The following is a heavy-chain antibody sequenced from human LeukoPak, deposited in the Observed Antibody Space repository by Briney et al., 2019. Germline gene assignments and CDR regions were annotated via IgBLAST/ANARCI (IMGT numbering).Heavy chain of an antibody. D-gene: IGHD2-15*01. J-gene: IGHJ3*02. CDR2: IYYSGST. CDR3: ARHRWKLYDAFDI. CDR1: GGSISNVNYH. V-gene: IGHV4-39*01. Sequence: PSETLSLTCTVSGGSISNVNYHWGWIRQPPGKGLEWIGSIYYSGSTFYKPSLKSRVTISIDTSKNQFSLKLSSVTAADTAVYYCARHRWKLYDAFDIWGQGTKVTVSS.